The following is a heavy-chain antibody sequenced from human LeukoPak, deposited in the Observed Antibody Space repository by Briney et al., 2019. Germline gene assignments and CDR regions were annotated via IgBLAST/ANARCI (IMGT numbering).Heavy chain of an antibody. Sequence: ASVKVSCKASGYTFTSYGISWVRQAPGQGLEWMGWISAYNGNTNYAQKLQGRVTMTTDTSTSTAYIELRSLRSDDTAVYYCARDSYGGNSWFAFDIWGQGTMVTVSS. CDR3: ARDSYGGNSWFAFDI. V-gene: IGHV1-18*01. CDR2: ISAYNGNT. D-gene: IGHD4-23*01. CDR1: GYTFTSYG. J-gene: IGHJ3*02.